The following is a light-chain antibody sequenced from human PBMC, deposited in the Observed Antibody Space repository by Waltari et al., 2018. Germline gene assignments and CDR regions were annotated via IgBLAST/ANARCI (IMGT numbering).Light chain of an antibody. CDR3: QNHERLPAT. V-gene: IGKV3-20*01. CDR1: QSISKY. CDR2: AAS. J-gene: IGKJ1*01. Sequence: VLTQSPGTLSLSPGEKATLACRASQSISKYLVWDQQRPGHAPRLLIYAASTRAPGVPDRFSGSGYGTDFTLTISRLEPEDFAVYYCQNHERLPATFGQGTKVEIK.